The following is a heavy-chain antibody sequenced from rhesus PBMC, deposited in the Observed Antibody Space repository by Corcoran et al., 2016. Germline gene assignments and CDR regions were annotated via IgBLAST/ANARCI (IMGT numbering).Heavy chain of an antibody. CDR2: IDPSDSDT. CDR3: AKGSSGSSYFDF. D-gene: IGHD6-25*01. CDR1: GYSFTSYW. Sequence: EVQLVQSGAEVKRPGESLKIPCKPSGYSFTSYWISRVRQVPGKGLEGMGAIDPSDSDTRYSPSFQGQVTISADKSISTTYLQWSSLKASDSATYYCAKGSSGSSYFDFWGQGVLVTVSS. V-gene: IGHV5-2*01. J-gene: IGHJ4*01.